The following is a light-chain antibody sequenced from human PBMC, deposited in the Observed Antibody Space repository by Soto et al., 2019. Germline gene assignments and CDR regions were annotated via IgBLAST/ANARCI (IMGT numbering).Light chain of an antibody. CDR1: QSVSSY. Sequence: EIVLTQSPATLSLSPGERATLSCSASQSVSSYFAWNHQKPGQAARLLIYAASNRATGIPARFSGCEAGTDFTLTISSLEPEDSAVYYCQQRSNWPRNTFGQGTKLEI. CDR3: QQRSNWPRNT. V-gene: IGKV3-11*01. J-gene: IGKJ2*01. CDR2: AAS.